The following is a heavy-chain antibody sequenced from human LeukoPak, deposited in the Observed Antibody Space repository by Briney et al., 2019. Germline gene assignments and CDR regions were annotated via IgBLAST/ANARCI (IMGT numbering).Heavy chain of an antibody. CDR2: INPSGGSA. D-gene: IGHD2/OR15-2a*01. Sequence: GASVKVSCKASGYTFTGYYMHWVRQAPGQGLEWMGIINPSGGSASYAQKFQDRVTMTRDTSTSTVYMELSSLKSEDTAVYYCAREDVVIVDAVRYYYYGMDVWGQGTTVTVSS. CDR3: AREDVVIVDAVRYYYYGMDV. CDR1: GYTFTGYY. V-gene: IGHV1-46*01. J-gene: IGHJ6*02.